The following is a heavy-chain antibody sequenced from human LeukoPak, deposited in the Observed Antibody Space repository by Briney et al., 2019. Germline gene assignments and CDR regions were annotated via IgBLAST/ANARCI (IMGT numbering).Heavy chain of an antibody. CDR1: GFSFSDYS. Sequence: GGSLRLSCAASGFSFSDYSMHWVRQAPGKGLEWVAFIRYDGSNKYYADSVKGRFTISRDNSKNTLYLQMNSLRAEDTAVYYCAKDPFPNYYDSSGYPDYWGQGTLVTVSS. J-gene: IGHJ4*02. D-gene: IGHD3-22*01. CDR3: AKDPFPNYYDSSGYPDY. V-gene: IGHV3-30*02. CDR2: IRYDGSNK.